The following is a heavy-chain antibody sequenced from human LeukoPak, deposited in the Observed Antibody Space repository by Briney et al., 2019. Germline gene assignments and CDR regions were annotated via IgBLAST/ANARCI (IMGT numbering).Heavy chain of an antibody. D-gene: IGHD6-13*01. CDR1: GGSISIYY. CDR2: ISSSGST. V-gene: IGHV4-4*07. CDR3: TRDVGSAGTDDC. J-gene: IGHJ4*02. Sequence: SETLPLTCTVSGGSISIYYWSWIRQPAGKGLEWIGRISSSGSTNYNPSLNSRVTMSIDTSKNQFSLKLTSVTAADTAVYYCTRDVGSAGTDDCWGQGTLVTVSS.